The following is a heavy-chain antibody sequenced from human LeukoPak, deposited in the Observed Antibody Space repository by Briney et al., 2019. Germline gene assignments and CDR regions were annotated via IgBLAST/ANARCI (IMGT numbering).Heavy chain of an antibody. D-gene: IGHD2-2*01. J-gene: IGHJ4*02. CDR3: ARGGDIVVVPAAMSLDY. CDR1: GFTFSSYG. Sequence: GGSLRLSCAASGFTFSSYGMHWVRQAPGKGLEWVAVTWYDGSNKYYADSVKGRFTISRDNSKNTLYLQMNSLRAEDTAVYYCARGGDIVVVPAAMSLDYWGQGTLVTVSS. CDR2: TWYDGSNK. V-gene: IGHV3-33*01.